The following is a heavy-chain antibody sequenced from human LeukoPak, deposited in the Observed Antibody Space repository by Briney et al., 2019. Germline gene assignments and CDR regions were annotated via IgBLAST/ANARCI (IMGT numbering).Heavy chain of an antibody. Sequence: GGSLRLSCAASGFVFSTYAMGWVRQAPGKGLEWVSAISSSGDNTYYADSVKGQFTISRDNSKNTLDLQMNSLRAKDTAMYHCVKVKALDAVASYFDYWGQGTLVTVSS. CDR1: GFVFSTYA. D-gene: IGHD1-1*01. J-gene: IGHJ4*02. CDR2: ISSSGDNT. CDR3: VKVKALDAVASYFDY. V-gene: IGHV3-23*01.